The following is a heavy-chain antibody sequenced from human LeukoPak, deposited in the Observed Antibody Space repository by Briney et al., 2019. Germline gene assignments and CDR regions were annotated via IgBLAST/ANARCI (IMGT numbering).Heavy chain of an antibody. CDR2: IIPILGIA. V-gene: IGHV1-69*04. D-gene: IGHD2-2*02. CDR3: AIEHDCSSTSCYTMNNYFDY. J-gene: IGHJ4*02. CDR1: GGTFSSYA. Sequence: ASVKVSCKASGGTFSSYAISWVRQAPGQGLEWMGRIIPILGIANYAQKFQGRVTITADKSTSTAYMELSSLRSEDTAVYYCAIEHDCSSTSCYTMNNYFDYWGQGTLVTVSS.